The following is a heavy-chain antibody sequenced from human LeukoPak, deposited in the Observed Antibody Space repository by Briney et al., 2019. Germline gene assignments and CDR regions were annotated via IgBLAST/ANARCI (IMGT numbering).Heavy chain of an antibody. CDR3: VKDHDWGAFHI. V-gene: IGHV3-64D*06. J-gene: IGHJ3*02. CDR2: ISSNGGST. Sequence: PGGSLRLSCSASGFTFSTYAMHWVRQAPGKGLEYVSGISSNGGSTYYADSVKGRFTISRDNSKSTLYLQMSSLRVEDTAVYYCVKDHDWGAFHIWGQGTMVTVSS. CDR1: GFTFSTYA. D-gene: IGHD7-27*01.